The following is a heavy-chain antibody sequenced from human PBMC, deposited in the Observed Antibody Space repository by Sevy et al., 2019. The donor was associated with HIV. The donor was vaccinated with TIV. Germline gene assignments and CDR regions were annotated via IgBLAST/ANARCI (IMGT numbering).Heavy chain of an antibody. V-gene: IGHV3-23*01. D-gene: IGHD3-3*01. CDR1: GFRFNTYV. J-gene: IGHJ5*02. Sequence: GGSLRLSCAVSGFRFNTYVMSWVRQAPGKGLEWVSSISASGGYTYYADSVKGRFAISRDNSKNTVDLQMNSLGAEDTALYYCAKETTSDYFPWGQGTLVTVSS. CDR3: AKETTSDYFP. CDR2: ISASGGYT.